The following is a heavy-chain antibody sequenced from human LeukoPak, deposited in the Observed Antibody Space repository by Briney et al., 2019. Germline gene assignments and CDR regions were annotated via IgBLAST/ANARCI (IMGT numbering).Heavy chain of an antibody. V-gene: IGHV1-69*06. J-gene: IGHJ6*02. CDR3: ARDGLWFGESAYYYGMDV. CDR2: IIPIFGTA. D-gene: IGHD3-10*01. Sequence: GASVKVSCKASGGTFSSYAISWVRQAPGQGLEWMGGIIPIFGTANYAQKFQGRVTITADKSTSTAYMELSSLRSEDTAVYYCARDGLWFGESAYYYGMDVWGQGTTVTVSS. CDR1: GGTFSSYA.